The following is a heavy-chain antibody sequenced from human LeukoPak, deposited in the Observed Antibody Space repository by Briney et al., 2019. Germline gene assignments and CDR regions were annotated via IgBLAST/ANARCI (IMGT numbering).Heavy chain of an antibody. Sequence: GGSLRPSCAASGFTFSNYEMNWVRQAPRKGLEWVSYIRSSGSIIYYADSVKGRFTISRDNAKNSLYLQMNSLRAEDTAVYYCARERVIAGSYYFDSWGQGTLVTVSS. CDR2: IRSSGSII. D-gene: IGHD6-13*01. V-gene: IGHV3-48*03. J-gene: IGHJ4*02. CDR1: GFTFSNYE. CDR3: ARERVIAGSYYFDS.